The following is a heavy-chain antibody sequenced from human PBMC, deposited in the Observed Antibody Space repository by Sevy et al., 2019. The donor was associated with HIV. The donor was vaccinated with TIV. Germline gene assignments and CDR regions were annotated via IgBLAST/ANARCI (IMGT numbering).Heavy chain of an antibody. CDR2: IRYDGSNE. CDR1: GFTFSTYS. V-gene: IGHV3-30*02. D-gene: IGHD2-8*02. Sequence: GGSLRLSCAVSGFTFSTYSMTWVRQAPGKGLEWVAFIRYDGSNEYYVDSVKGRFTISRDNSKSTLYLQMNSLSAEDTAVYYCAKDRKVLLVVYAIPFDALDIWGQGTMVTVSS. CDR3: AKDRKVLLVVYAIPFDALDI. J-gene: IGHJ3*02.